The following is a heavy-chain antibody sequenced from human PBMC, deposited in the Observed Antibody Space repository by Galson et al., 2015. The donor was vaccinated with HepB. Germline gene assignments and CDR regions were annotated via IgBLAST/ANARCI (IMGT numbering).Heavy chain of an antibody. V-gene: IGHV1-69*13. CDR3: ARDFEPRGVATFRGGAFDI. Sequence: SVKVSCKASGGTFSSYAISWVRQAPGQGLEWMGGIIPIFGTANYAQKFQGRVTITADESTSTAYMELSSLRSEDTAVYYCARDFEPRGVATFRGGAFDIWGQGTMVTVSS. D-gene: IGHD5-24*01. CDR2: IIPIFGTA. CDR1: GGTFSSYA. J-gene: IGHJ3*02.